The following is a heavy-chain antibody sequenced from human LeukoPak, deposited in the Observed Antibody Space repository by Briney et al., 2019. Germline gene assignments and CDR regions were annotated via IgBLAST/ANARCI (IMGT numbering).Heavy chain of an antibody. D-gene: IGHD6-6*01. CDR1: GYTFTSYY. J-gene: IGHJ4*02. V-gene: IGHV1-46*01. Sequence: ASVKVSCKASGYTFTSYYMHWVRQAPGQGLEWMGIISPSGGSTSYAQKFQGRVTMTRDTSTSTVYMELSSLRSEDTAVYYCARVDSSTYYFDYWGRGTLVTVSS. CDR2: ISPSGGST. CDR3: ARVDSSTYYFDY.